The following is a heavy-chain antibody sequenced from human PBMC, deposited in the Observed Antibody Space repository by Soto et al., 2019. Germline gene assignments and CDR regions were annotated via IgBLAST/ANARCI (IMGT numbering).Heavy chain of an antibody. Sequence: GGSLRLSCTASGFTFGDYAMSWFRQAPGKGLEWVGFIRSKAYGGTTEYAASVKGRFTISRDDSKSIAYLQMNSLKTEDTAVYYCTREWTYYDFWSGYPAFDYWGQGTLVTVSS. CDR1: GFTFGDYA. CDR3: TREWTYYDFWSGYPAFDY. V-gene: IGHV3-49*03. CDR2: IRSKAYGGTT. J-gene: IGHJ4*02. D-gene: IGHD3-3*01.